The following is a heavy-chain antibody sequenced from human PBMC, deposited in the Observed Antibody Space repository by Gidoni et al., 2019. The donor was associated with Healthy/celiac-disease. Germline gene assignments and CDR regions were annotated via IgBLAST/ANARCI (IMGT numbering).Heavy chain of an antibody. CDR3: ASAPLNYGYYYGMDV. J-gene: IGHJ6*02. D-gene: IGHD1-7*01. CDR1: GCTVSSYA. CDR2: ISYAGSTT. Sequence: QVQLVESGGGEVQPGRSVRLAGAASGCTVSSYAMHWVRQAPGKGLGWLSVISYAGSTTYYADSVQGRFTISRDTSHHTLYLQMNSLRAEDTAVYYCASAPLNYGYYYGMDVWGQGTTVTVSS. V-gene: IGHV3-30*01.